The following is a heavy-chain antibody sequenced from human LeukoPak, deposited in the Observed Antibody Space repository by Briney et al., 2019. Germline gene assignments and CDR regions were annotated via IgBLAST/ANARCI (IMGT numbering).Heavy chain of an antibody. V-gene: IGHV3-48*04. CDR1: GFTFSDYR. CDR2: ISNDLSTI. J-gene: IGHJ4*02. D-gene: IGHD5-18*01. CDR3: AATPNIAIVYGFDY. Sequence: GGSLRLSCAASGFTFSDYRMNWVRQAPGKGLEWISYISNDLSTIHYAASVKGRFTISRDNARNSLYLQMDSLRAEDTAVYYCAATPNIAIVYGFDYWGQETLVTVSS.